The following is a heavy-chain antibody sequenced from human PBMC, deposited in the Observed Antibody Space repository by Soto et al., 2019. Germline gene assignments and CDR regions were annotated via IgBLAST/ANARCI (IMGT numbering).Heavy chain of an antibody. D-gene: IGHD3-10*01. CDR1: GYTFTGYY. V-gene: IGHV1-2*02. CDR3: ARERYGRGVIITEAYNYYGMDV. Sequence: ASVKVSCKDSGYTFTGYYMHWVRQAPGQGRAWMGWINPNSGGTNSAQKFQGRVTMTRDTSISTAYMVLSRLRSDDTAVFYCARERYGRGVIITEAYNYYGMDVWGQGTTVTVSS. J-gene: IGHJ6*02. CDR2: INPNSGGT.